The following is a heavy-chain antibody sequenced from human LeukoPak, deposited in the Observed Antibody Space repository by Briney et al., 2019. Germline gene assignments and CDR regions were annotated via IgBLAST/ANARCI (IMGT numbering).Heavy chain of an antibody. CDR2: SKARAESYTT. V-gene: IGHV3-72*01. D-gene: IGHD3-10*01. CDR1: GFTFSTSW. Sequence: GGSLRLSCAASGFTFSTSWMNWVRQAPGKGLEWVGRSKARAESYTTYYAASVKGRFTISRDNSKNLLYLQMNSLETEDTAVYYCARDNMGSYDSWGQGTLVTVSS. J-gene: IGHJ4*02. CDR3: ARDNMGSYDS.